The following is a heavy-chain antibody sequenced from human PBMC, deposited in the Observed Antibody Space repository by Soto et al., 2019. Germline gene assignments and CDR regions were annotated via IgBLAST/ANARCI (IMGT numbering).Heavy chain of an antibody. CDR2: MNPNSGNT. Sequence: GASVKVSCKASGYTFTSYDINWVRQATGQGLEWMGWMNPNSGNTGYAQKFQGRVTMTRNTSISTAYMELSSLRSEDTAVYYCARGILYEQLAPQGLDYWGQGTLVTVS. V-gene: IGHV1-8*01. J-gene: IGHJ4*02. CDR1: GYTFTSYD. D-gene: IGHD6-6*01. CDR3: ARGILYEQLAPQGLDY.